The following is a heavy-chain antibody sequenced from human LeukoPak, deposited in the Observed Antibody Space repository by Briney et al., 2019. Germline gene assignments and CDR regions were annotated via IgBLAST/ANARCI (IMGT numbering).Heavy chain of an antibody. V-gene: IGHV3-21*01. CDR2: ISSSSSYI. CDR3: ARGGQPYYYYYMDV. Sequence: GGSLRLSCAASGFTFSSYSMNWVRQAPGKGLDWVSSISSSSSYIYYADSVKGRFTISRDNAKNSLYLQMNSLRAEDTAVYYCARGGQPYYYYYMDVWGKGTTVTVSS. J-gene: IGHJ6*03. CDR1: GFTFSSYS.